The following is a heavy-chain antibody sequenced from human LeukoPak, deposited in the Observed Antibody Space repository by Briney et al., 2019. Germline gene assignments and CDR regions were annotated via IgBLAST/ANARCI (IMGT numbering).Heavy chain of an antibody. D-gene: IGHD1-26*01. V-gene: IGHV4-4*02. CDR2: IYHSGST. CDR1: GGSISSSNW. Sequence: SGTLSLTCAVSGGSISSSNWWSWVRQPPGQGLEWIGEIYHSGSTNYNPSLKSRVTISVDKSKNQFSLKLSSVTAADTAVYYCARDVYEDGGSYYFDYWGQGTLVTVSS. CDR3: ARDVYEDGGSYYFDY. J-gene: IGHJ4*02.